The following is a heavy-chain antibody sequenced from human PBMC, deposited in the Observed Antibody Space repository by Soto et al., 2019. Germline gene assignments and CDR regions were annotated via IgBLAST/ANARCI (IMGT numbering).Heavy chain of an antibody. CDR3: GSGAIVGAMDV. J-gene: IGHJ6*02. CDR1: GYTFTGYY. Sequence: ASVQVSCKASGYTFTGYYIHWVRQAPGQGLEWMGWINPNSGGTRYAEKFQGRVTMTTDTSISTAYMDLSRLRADDTAVYYCGSGAIVGAMDVCGPGSTITVSS. D-gene: IGHD1-26*01. V-gene: IGHV1-2*02. CDR2: INPNSGGT.